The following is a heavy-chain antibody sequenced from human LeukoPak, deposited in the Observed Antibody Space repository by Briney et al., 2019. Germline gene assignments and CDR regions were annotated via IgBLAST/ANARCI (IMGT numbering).Heavy chain of an antibody. CDR2: INSDGSDI. Sequence: PGESLRLSCAASLFTSSVVWMSGVRQAPGKGLVWVSRINSDGSDIRYADSVKGRFTISRDKAKNTPYLQMNSLRAEDTAVYYGAGERRSSGWYDAFDMRGQGTMVTVSS. J-gene: IGHJ3*02. CDR1: LFTSSVVW. V-gene: IGHV3-74*01. CDR3: AGERRSSGWYDAFDM. D-gene: IGHD6-19*01.